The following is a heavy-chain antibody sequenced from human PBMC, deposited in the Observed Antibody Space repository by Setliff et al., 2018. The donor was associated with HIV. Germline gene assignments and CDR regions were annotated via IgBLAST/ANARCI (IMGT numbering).Heavy chain of an antibody. V-gene: IGHV1-8*01. CDR1: GYTFTSFD. D-gene: IGHD3-10*01. CDR2: MNPNSGNS. Sequence: ASVKVSCKASGYTFTSFDINWVRQATGQGLEWMGWMNPNSGNSGFAQKFQGRVTMTRNSSISTAYMELSSLRFDDTAVYYCTRIRAMVRGVTSYDAFDIWGQGTKVTV. CDR3: TRIRAMVRGVTSYDAFDI. J-gene: IGHJ3*02.